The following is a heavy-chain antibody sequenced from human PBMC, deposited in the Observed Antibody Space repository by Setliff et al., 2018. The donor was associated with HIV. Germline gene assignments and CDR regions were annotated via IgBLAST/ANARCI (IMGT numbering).Heavy chain of an antibody. D-gene: IGHD3-22*01. CDR1: GASISSHNYY. V-gene: IGHV4-39*07. J-gene: IGHJ4*02. CDR3: ARDRRYFDISGHDY. CDR2: IRSSGDT. Sequence: SETLSLTCTVPGASISSHNYYWGWIRQSPGKGLEWIASIRSSGDTYYNPSLHSRVTISVDTSKNQFSLKLSSVTAADTAVYYCARDRRYFDISGHDYWGQGTQVTVSS.